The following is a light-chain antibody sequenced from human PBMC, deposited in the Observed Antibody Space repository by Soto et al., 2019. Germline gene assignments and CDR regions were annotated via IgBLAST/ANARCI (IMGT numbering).Light chain of an antibody. V-gene: IGLV2-8*01. CDR3: SSYAGSNIV. CDR1: SSDVGGYNY. Sequence: QSVLTQPPSASGSPGRSVTISCTGTSSDVGGYNYVSWYQQHPGKAPKLMIYEVSKRPSGVPDRFSGSKSGNTASLTVSGLQAEDEADYYCSSYAGSNIVFGTGTKLTVL. CDR2: EVS. J-gene: IGLJ1*01.